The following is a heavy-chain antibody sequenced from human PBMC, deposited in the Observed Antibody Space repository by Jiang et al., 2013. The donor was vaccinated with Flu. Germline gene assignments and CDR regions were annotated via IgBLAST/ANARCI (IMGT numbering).Heavy chain of an antibody. CDR2: IYSGGST. CDR3: ARDRFGIAAAGSRYGMDV. V-gene: IGHV3-53*01. J-gene: IGHJ6*02. D-gene: IGHD6-13*01. Sequence: IYSGGSTYYADSVKGRFTISRDNSKNTLYLQMNSLRAEDTAVYYCARDRFGIAAAGSRYGMDVWGQGTTVTVSS.